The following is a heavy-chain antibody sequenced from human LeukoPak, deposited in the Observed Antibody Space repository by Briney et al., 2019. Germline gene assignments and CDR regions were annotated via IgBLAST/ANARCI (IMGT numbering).Heavy chain of an antibody. J-gene: IGHJ4*02. CDR3: VCHFSSSFGSY. CDR2: ISAAGSVR. Sequence: GGSLRLSCAVSGFTFRDNTMQWVRQAPGRGLEWVSYISAAGSVRHYTDSVRGRFTISRDNAANVLHLQMDSLRGEDTAVYYCVCHFSSSFGSYWGQGTLVTVSS. V-gene: IGHV3-48*01. CDR1: GFTFRDNT. D-gene: IGHD3-10*01.